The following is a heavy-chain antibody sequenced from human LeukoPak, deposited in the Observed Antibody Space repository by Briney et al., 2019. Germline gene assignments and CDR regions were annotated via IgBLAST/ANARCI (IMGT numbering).Heavy chain of an antibody. D-gene: IGHD1-26*01. CDR3: AKQRVGTNVY. CDR1: GFTFSSYF. CDR2: IGSSGVTT. V-gene: IGHV3-23*01. J-gene: IGHJ4*02. Sequence: GGSLRLSCAASGFTFSSYFMTWVRQAPGKGLECVSAIGSSGVTTYYADSVKGRFTISRDNSKNTLYLQMNSLRAEDTAVYYCAKQRVGTNVYWGQGTLVTVSS.